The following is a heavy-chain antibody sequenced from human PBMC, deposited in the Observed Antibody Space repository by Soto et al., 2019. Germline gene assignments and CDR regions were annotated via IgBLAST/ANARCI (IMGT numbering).Heavy chain of an antibody. Sequence: PGGSLRLSCAASGFTFSSYGMHWVRQAPGKGLEWVAVIWYDGSNKYYADSVKGRFTISGDNSKNTLYLQMNSLRAEDTAVYYCARDGYDILTGYFFLGGDYYYYYMDVWGKGTTVTVSS. CDR3: ARDGYDILTGYFFLGGDYYYYYMDV. J-gene: IGHJ6*03. CDR1: GFTFSSYG. V-gene: IGHV3-33*01. CDR2: IWYDGSNK. D-gene: IGHD3-9*01.